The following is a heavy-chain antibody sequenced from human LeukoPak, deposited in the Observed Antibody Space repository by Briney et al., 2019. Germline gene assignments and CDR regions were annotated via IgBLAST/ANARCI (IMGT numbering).Heavy chain of an antibody. CDR1: GFSLSSSGVG. V-gene: IGHV2-5*02. CDR3: AHSGTVTSPHDAFDV. CDR2: IYWDDNK. J-gene: IGHJ3*01. D-gene: IGHD4-17*01. Sequence: SGPTLVKPTQTLTLTCTFSGFSLSSSGVGVGWICQPPGKALEWLALIYWDDNKRYSPSLKSRLTITKDTSKNQVVLTLTNMDPVDTGTYYCAHSGTVTSPHDAFDVWGQGTMVTVSS.